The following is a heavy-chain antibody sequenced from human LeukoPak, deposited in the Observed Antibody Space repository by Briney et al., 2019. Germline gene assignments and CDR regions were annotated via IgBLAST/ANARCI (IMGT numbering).Heavy chain of an antibody. J-gene: IGHJ3*02. CDR1: GYIFTNFW. V-gene: IGHV5-51*01. CDR3: ARDYGDAFDI. Sequence: GESLKISCKGSGYIFTNFWIGWVRQMPGKGLEWMGIIYPGDSDTTYSPSFQGQVTISVDKSISTAYLQWTSLKASDTATYYCARDYGDAFDIWGQGTMVTVSS. CDR2: IYPGDSDT. D-gene: IGHD4-17*01.